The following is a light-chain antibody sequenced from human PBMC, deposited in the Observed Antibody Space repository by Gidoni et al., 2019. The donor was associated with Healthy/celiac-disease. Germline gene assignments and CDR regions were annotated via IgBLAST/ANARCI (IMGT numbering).Light chain of an antibody. J-gene: IGKJ1*01. V-gene: IGKV1-5*03. Sequence: DIQMTQSPSTLPASVADRVTITCRASQSISSWLAWYQQKPGKAPKLLIYKASSLESGVPSRFSGSGSGTEFTLTISSLQPDDFATYYCQQYNSYPWTFGQGTKVEIK. CDR3: QQYNSYPWT. CDR2: KAS. CDR1: QSISSW.